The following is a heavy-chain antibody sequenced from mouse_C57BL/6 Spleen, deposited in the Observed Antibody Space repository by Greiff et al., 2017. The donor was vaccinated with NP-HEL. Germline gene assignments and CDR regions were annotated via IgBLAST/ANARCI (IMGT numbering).Heavy chain of an antibody. J-gene: IGHJ2*01. D-gene: IGHD1-1*01. CDR2: IYPGDGDT. V-gene: IGHV1-82*01. CDR1: GYAFSSSW. Sequence: VKVEESGPELVKPGASVKISCKASGYAFSSSWMNWVKQRPGKGLEWIGRIYPGDGDTNYNGKFKGKATLTADKSSSTAYMQLSSLTSEDSAVYFCARRDYGSSYFDYWGQGTTLTVSS. CDR3: ARRDYGSSYFDY.